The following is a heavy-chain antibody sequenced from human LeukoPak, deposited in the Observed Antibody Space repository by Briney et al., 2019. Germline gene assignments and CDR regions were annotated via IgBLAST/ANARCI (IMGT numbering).Heavy chain of an antibody. V-gene: IGHV4-4*07. CDR1: SAYISNYY. CDR2: LHASEST. CDR3: VTLSSGAGFDV. D-gene: IGHD3-22*01. J-gene: IGHJ3*01. Sequence: PSETLSLTCTVSSAYISNYYWTWVRQPAAQGLEWIGRLHASESTVYNPSLKSRVTMSMDTSKDQLSLTLTSVTAADSAIYYCVTLSSGAGFDVWGQGTVVTVSS.